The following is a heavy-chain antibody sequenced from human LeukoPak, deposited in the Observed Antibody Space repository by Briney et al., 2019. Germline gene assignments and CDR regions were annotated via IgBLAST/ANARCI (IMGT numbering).Heavy chain of an antibody. CDR1: DDSITMYY. CDR2: VDHTGST. V-gene: IGHV4-59*01. CDR3: ARHGPVETATDAFDI. Sequence: SVTLSLTCTVSDDSITMYYWTWIRQPPGKGMEWIGYVDHTGSTKFNPSLNGRVSISRDTSNNFFSLRLRSVTAADTAVYFCARHGPVETATDAFDIWGHGTMVTVSS. D-gene: IGHD5-24*01. J-gene: IGHJ3*02.